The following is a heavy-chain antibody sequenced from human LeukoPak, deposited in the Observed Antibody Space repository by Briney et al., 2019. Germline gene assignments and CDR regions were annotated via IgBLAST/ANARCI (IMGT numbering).Heavy chain of an antibody. CDR3: ARGPPTDYYDNSGFYYVFDY. D-gene: IGHD3-22*01. Sequence: SETLSLTCAVYGGSFSGYYWSWIRQPPGKGLEWIGEINHSGSTNYNPSLKSRVTISVDTSKNQFSLKLSSVTAADTAVYFCARGPPTDYYDNSGFYYVFDYWGQGTLVTVSS. J-gene: IGHJ4*02. CDR1: GGSFSGYY. V-gene: IGHV4-34*01. CDR2: INHSGST.